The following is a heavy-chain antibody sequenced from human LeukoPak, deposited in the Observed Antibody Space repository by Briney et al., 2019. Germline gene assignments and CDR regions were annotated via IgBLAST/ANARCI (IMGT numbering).Heavy chain of an antibody. V-gene: IGHV4-34*01. Sequence: PSETLSLTCADYGGSFSNYYWTWIRQPPGKGLEWIGEIDHSGSSHYNPSLKSRVTISVDTSKNQLSLKLSSVTAADTAVYYCARGLEDRISIFGVVKFYYFDFWGQGTLVTVSS. CDR1: GGSFSNYY. D-gene: IGHD3-3*01. J-gene: IGHJ4*02. CDR2: IDHSGSS. CDR3: ARGLEDRISIFGVVKFYYFDF.